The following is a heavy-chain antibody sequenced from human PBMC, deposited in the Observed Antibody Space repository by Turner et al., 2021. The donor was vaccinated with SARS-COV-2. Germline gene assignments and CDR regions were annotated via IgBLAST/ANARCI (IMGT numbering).Heavy chain of an antibody. J-gene: IGHJ4*02. CDR1: GFPFRGYA. D-gene: IGHD3-10*01. Sequence: QVQLVESGGGVVQPGRSPRLLCAASGFPFRGYAMHWVGQAPGKGLGWGAVISVDGSNKYYADSVKGRFTISRDNSKDTLYLQMNSLRAEETAEYYCAGDGESITVVRGVISAPFDYWGQGNLVTVSS. CDR2: ISVDGSNK. CDR3: AGDGESITVVRGVISAPFDY. V-gene: IGHV3-30-3*01.